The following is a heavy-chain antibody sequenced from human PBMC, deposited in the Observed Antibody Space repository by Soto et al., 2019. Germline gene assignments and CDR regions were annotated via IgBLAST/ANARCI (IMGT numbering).Heavy chain of an antibody. J-gene: IGHJ6*02. CDR2: ISGGAGST. CDR3: AKVRCSGGSCYSFWSYYGMDV. CDR1: GFTFSSYA. V-gene: IGHV3-23*01. D-gene: IGHD2-15*01. Sequence: GGSLRLSCAASGFTFSSYAMTWVRQAPGKGLEWVSAISGGAGSTYYADSVKGRFTISRDNSKNTLYLQMNSLRAEDTAVYYCAKVRCSGGSCYSFWSYYGMDVWGQGTTVTVSS.